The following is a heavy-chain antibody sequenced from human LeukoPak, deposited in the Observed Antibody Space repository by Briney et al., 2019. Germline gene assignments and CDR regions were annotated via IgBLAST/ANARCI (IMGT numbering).Heavy chain of an antibody. D-gene: IGHD6-19*01. CDR3: ARSYSSGWYYFDY. V-gene: IGHV1-2*02. Sequence: GASVKVSCKASGYTFTGYYMHWVRQAPGQGLEWMGWINPNSGGTNYAQKFQGRVTMTRDTSISTAYMELSRLRSDDTAVYYCARSYSSGWYYFDYWGQGTLVTVPS. J-gene: IGHJ4*02. CDR1: GYTFTGYY. CDR2: INPNSGGT.